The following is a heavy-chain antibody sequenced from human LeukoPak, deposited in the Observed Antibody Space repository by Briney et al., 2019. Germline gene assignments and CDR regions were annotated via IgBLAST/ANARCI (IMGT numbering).Heavy chain of an antibody. CDR2: IIPIFGTA. Sequence: ASVKVSCKASGGTFSSYAISWARQAPGQGLEWMGGIIPIFGTANYAQKFQGRVTITTDESTSTAYMELSSLRSEDTAVYYCARPINPSSGYYRTIPDDAFDIWGQGTMVTVSS. J-gene: IGHJ3*02. V-gene: IGHV1-69*05. CDR3: ARPINPSSGYYRTIPDDAFDI. D-gene: IGHD3-22*01. CDR1: GGTFSSYA.